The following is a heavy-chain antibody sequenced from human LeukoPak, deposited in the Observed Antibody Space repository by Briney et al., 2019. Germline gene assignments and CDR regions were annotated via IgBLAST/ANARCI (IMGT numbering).Heavy chain of an antibody. J-gene: IGHJ4*02. D-gene: IGHD6-6*01. Sequence: PGGSLRLSCAASGFTFSSYGMHWVRQAPGKGLEWVAVIWYDGSNKYYADSVKGRFTISRDNSKNTLYLQMNSLRAEDTAVYYCQLSDSSPAYWGQGTLVTVSS. CDR2: IWYDGSNK. V-gene: IGHV3-33*01. CDR3: QLSDSSPAY. CDR1: GFTFSSYG.